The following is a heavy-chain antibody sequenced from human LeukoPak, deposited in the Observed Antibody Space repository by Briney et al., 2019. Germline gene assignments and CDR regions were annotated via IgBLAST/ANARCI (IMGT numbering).Heavy chain of an antibody. Sequence: QPGGSLRLSCAASGFTFSSYGMHWVRQAPGKGLEWVAVIWYDGSNKYYADSVKGRFTISRDNSKNTLYLQMNSLRAEDTAVYYCARDYYDSSDYYYVYYYYGMDVWGQGTTVTVSS. CDR1: GFTFSSYG. V-gene: IGHV3-33*01. CDR3: ARDYYDSSDYYYVYYYYGMDV. D-gene: IGHD3-22*01. CDR2: IWYDGSNK. J-gene: IGHJ6*02.